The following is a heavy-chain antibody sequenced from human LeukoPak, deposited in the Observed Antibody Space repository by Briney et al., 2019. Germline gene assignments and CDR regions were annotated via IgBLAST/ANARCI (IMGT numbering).Heavy chain of an antibody. CDR2: ISSSGSTI. CDR1: GFTFSDYY. J-gene: IGHJ4*02. D-gene: IGHD2-2*01. Sequence: GGSLRLSCAASGFTFSDYYMSWIRQAPGKGLEWVSYISSSGSTIYYADSVKGRFTISRDNAKNSLYLQMNSLRAEDTAVYYCARDLYVVVPTEATYYFDYWGQGTLVTVSS. V-gene: IGHV3-11*01. CDR3: ARDLYVVVPTEATYYFDY.